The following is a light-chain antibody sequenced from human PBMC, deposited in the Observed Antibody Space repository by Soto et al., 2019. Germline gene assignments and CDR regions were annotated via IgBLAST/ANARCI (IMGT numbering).Light chain of an antibody. CDR1: SSDVGGYHS. V-gene: IGLV2-14*01. CDR2: EVS. CDR3: SSYTTSSTRV. J-gene: IGLJ2*01. Sequence: QSALTQTASVSGSPGQSITISCTGTSSDVGGYHSVSWYQQHPGIAPKLMIYEVSNRPSGVSNRFSGSKSGNTASLTISGLQAEDEADYYCSSYTTSSTRVFGGGTKLTVL.